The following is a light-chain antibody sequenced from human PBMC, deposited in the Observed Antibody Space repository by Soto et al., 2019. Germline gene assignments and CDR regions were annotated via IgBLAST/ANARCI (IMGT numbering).Light chain of an antibody. J-gene: IGKJ5*01. CDR3: QQYSNWPPFT. CDR1: QRISSN. Sequence: EIVMTQSPATLSLSPGERATLYCKASQRISSNLAWYQQKPGQAPRLLIYDTSTRATGIPARFSGSGSGTEFTLTISSLQSADSAVYYCQQYSNWPPFTFGQGTRLETK. CDR2: DTS. V-gene: IGKV3-15*01.